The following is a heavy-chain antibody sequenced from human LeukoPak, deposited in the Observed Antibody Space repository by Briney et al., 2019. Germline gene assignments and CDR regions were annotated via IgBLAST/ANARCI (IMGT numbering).Heavy chain of an antibody. D-gene: IGHD1-26*01. V-gene: IGHV3-53*01. Sequence: PGGSLRLSCATSGFTVTSSYMSWVRQAPGKGLEWVSVFSSGGNTYYADSVKGRFTISRDNSKNTLYLQMNSLRAEDTAVYYCARGRVGATGVDYWGQGTLVTVSS. J-gene: IGHJ4*02. CDR1: GFTVTSSY. CDR2: FSSGGNT. CDR3: ARGRVGATGVDY.